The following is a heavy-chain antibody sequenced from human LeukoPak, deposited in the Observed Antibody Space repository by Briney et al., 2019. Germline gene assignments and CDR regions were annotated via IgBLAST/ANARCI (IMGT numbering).Heavy chain of an antibody. Sequence: GGSLRLSCAASGFTVSSNYMSWVRQAPGKGPEWVSVIYSGGSTYYADSVKGRFTISRDNSKNTLYLQMNSLRAEDTAVYYCAREKGDDYGDLDAFDIWGQGTMVTVSS. V-gene: IGHV3-53*01. J-gene: IGHJ3*02. CDR2: IYSGGST. D-gene: IGHD4-17*01. CDR3: AREKGDDYGDLDAFDI. CDR1: GFTVSSNY.